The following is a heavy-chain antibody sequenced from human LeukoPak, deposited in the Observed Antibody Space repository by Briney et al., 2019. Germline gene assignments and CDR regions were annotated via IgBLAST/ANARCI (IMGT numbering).Heavy chain of an antibody. D-gene: IGHD3-22*01. CDR1: GFTFSSYG. CDR3: AKDSRYYDSSGLFDY. V-gene: IGHV3-30*18. CDR2: ITYDGYYK. J-gene: IGHJ4*02. Sequence: GTSLRLSCAASGFTFSSYGMHWVRQSPGKGLEWVALITYDGYYKYYSDSVKGRFTISSDTSKNTLYLQMNSLRAEDTAVYYCAKDSRYYDSSGLFDYWGQGTLVTVSS.